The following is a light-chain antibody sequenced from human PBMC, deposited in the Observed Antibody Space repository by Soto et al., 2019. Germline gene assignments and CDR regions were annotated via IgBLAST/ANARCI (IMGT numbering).Light chain of an antibody. J-gene: IGLJ1*01. CDR1: SSDVGGYNY. V-gene: IGLV2-14*01. Sequence: QSVLTQPASVSGSPGQSITISCTGTSSDVGGYNYVSWYQQHPGKAPKLMIYDVSNRPSGVSNRFSGSKSGNTASLTISGLQAEDEADYYCSSYTSSSTYNYVFGTGTKVTVL. CDR3: SSYTSSSTYNYV. CDR2: DVS.